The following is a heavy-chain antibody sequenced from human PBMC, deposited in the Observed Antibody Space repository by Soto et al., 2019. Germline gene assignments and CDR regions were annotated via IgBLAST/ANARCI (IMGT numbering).Heavy chain of an antibody. CDR3: ARQISSGWYDAFDI. CDR2: IYPGDSDT. J-gene: IGHJ3*02. D-gene: IGHD6-19*01. V-gene: IGHV5-51*01. Sequence: LGESLKISCKGSGYSFTTYWIGWVRQMPGKGLEWMGIIYPGDSDTRYSPSFQGQVTISADKSISTAYLQWGSLKASDTAMYYCARQISSGWYDAFDIWGQGTMVTVSS. CDR1: GYSFTTYW.